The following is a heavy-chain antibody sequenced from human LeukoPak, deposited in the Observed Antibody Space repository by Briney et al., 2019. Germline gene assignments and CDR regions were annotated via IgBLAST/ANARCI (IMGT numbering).Heavy chain of an antibody. CDR2: IYSGGST. CDR3: ARGPRLDDAFDI. J-gene: IGHJ3*02. Sequence: AGGSLRLSCAASGFTVSSNDMSWVRQAPGKGLEWVSVIYSGGSTYYADSVKGRFTISRDNSKNTLYLQMNSLRAEDTAVYYCARGPRLDDAFDIWGQGTMVTVSS. CDR1: GFTVSSND. D-gene: IGHD1-1*01. V-gene: IGHV3-66*01.